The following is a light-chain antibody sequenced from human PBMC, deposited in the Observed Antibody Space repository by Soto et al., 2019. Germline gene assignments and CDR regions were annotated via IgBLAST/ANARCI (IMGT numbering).Light chain of an antibody. CDR2: AAS. V-gene: IGKV1-12*02. J-gene: IGKJ5*01. Sequence: IQLTQSPSSLSASLGDRVTITCRASQDITIYLAWYQQKPGEAPKLLIYAASSLQSGVPSRFSGSGSGTDFTLTISSLQPEDFATYYCQQANSFPSITFGQGTRLEIK. CDR1: QDITIY. CDR3: QQANSFPSIT.